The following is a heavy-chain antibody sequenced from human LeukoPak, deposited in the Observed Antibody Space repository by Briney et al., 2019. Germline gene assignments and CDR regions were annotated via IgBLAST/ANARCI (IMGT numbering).Heavy chain of an antibody. CDR1: GGSITDSF. CDR2: IYSSGIT. D-gene: IGHD1-26*01. Sequence: SETLSLTCTVPGGSITDSFWTWIRQPAGKGLEWIGRIYSSGITNCSPSLKSRVTMSVDTSKNQFSLNLTSVTAADTAVYFCASEQTTSGGRRLDPWGQGTLVIVSS. J-gene: IGHJ5*02. V-gene: IGHV4-4*07. CDR3: ASEQTTSGGRRLDP.